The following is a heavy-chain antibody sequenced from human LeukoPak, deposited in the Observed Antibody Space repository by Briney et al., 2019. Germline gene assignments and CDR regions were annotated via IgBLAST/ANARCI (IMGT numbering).Heavy chain of an antibody. CDR2: VVGHTGHT. CDR1: GHTFPQHG. Sequence: ASVKVSCKTSGHTFPQHGISWLRPAPGQGLEWMGWVVGHTGHTKYTQKFQGRVIMTTDTSTATSYMELRSLKYDDTAIYYCVTVGRLHCVWEDWGQGTLVTVSS. D-gene: IGHD1-20*01. V-gene: IGHV1-18*01. J-gene: IGHJ4*02. CDR3: VTVGRLHCVWED.